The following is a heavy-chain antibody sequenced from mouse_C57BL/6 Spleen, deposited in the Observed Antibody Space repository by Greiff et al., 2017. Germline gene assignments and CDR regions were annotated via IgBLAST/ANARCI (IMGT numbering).Heavy chain of an antibody. V-gene: IGHV1-64*01. J-gene: IGHJ4*01. CDR2: IHPNSGST. CDR1: GYTFTSYW. Sequence: QVQLKQPGAELVKPGASVKLSCKASGYTFTSYWMHWVKQRPGQGLEWIGMIHPNSGSTNYNEKFKSKATLTVDKSSSTAYMQLSSLTSEDSAVYYCASLFDGYYGRAMDYWGQGTSVTVSS. CDR3: ASLFDGYYGRAMDY. D-gene: IGHD2-3*01.